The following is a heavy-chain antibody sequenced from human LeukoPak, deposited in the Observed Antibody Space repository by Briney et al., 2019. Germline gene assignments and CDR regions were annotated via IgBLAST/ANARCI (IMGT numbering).Heavy chain of an antibody. J-gene: IGHJ4*02. V-gene: IGHV3-23*01. CDR2: ISESGDVT. CDR3: ARDSSHYLGSSDY. D-gene: IGHD6-6*01. CDR1: GFSFSNYG. Sequence: PGGSLRLSCAASGFSFSNYGMHWVRQAPGKGLEWVSVISESGDVTHYADSMKGRFTISRDNTKNTLNLQMNSLRDEDTAIYYCARDSSHYLGSSDYWGQGTLVTVSS.